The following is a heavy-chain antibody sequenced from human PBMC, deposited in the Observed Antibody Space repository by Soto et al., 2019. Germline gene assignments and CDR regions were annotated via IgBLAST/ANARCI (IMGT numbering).Heavy chain of an antibody. J-gene: IGHJ3*02. CDR3: ARIKPRITMVRGVIIPRDAFDI. CDR1: GGSISSGGYY. D-gene: IGHD3-10*01. V-gene: IGHV4-31*03. Sequence: SETLSLTCTVSGGSISSGGYYWSWIRQHPGKGLEWIGYIYYSGSTYYNPSLKSRVTISVDTSKNQFSLKLSSVTAADTAVYYCARIKPRITMVRGVIIPRDAFDIWGQGTMVTVS. CDR2: IYYSGST.